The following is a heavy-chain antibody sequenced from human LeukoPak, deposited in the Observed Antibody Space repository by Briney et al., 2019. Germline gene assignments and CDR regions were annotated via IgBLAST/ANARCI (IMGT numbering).Heavy chain of an antibody. V-gene: IGHV4-38-2*01. J-gene: IGHJ4*02. CDR2: IYHSGRT. CDR3: ARHASPDIVIVPAATFDY. Sequence: SETLSLTCAVSDYSINSGHYWGWIRQPPGQGLEWIGSIYHSGRTYYNPSLKSRVITSVDTSKNQFSLKLTSVTAADTAVYYCARHASPDIVIVPAATFDYWGQGTLVTVSS. D-gene: IGHD2-2*01. CDR1: DYSINSGHY.